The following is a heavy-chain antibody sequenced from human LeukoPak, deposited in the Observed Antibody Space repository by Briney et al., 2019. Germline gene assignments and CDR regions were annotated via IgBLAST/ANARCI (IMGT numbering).Heavy chain of an antibody. Sequence: GPLRLSCAASGFTFGSYAMSWVRQAPGKGLEWVSAISGSGGSTYYADSVKGRSTISRDNSKNTLYLQMNSLRAEDTAVYYCASSPGSYYSYFDYWGQGTLVTVSS. J-gene: IGHJ4*02. CDR1: GFTFGSYA. D-gene: IGHD3-10*01. CDR2: ISGSGGST. V-gene: IGHV3-23*01. CDR3: ASSPGSYYSYFDY.